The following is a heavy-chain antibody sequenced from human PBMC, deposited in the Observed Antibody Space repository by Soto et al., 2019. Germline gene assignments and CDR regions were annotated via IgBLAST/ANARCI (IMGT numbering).Heavy chain of an antibody. J-gene: IGHJ4*02. CDR2: IYHSGTT. V-gene: IGHV4-39*01. CDR3: ARHDYDSGSSVRY. Sequence: QLQLQESGPGLVKPSETLSRTCTVSGGSISSTSYYWGWIRQPPGKGLEWIGHIYHSGTTYYNPLLPRRVTIAVDTSKTQSPLKLTSVTAADTAVYYCARHDYDSGSSVRYWGQGTLVTVSS. D-gene: IGHD3-10*01. CDR1: GGSISSTSYY.